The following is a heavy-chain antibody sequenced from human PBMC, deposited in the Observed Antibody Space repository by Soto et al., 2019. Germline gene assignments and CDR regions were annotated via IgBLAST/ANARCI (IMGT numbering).Heavy chain of an antibody. CDR1: GFTFSSYG. V-gene: IGHV3-30*18. J-gene: IGHJ6*02. D-gene: IGHD3-3*01. Sequence: VGSLRLSCAASGFTFSSYGMHWVRQAPGKGLEWVAVISYDGSNKYYADSVKGRFTISRDNSKNTLYLQMNSLRAEDTAVYYCAKSDGPLYYDFSRTTMDVWGQGTTVRVSS. CDR3: AKSDGPLYYDFSRTTMDV. CDR2: ISYDGSNK.